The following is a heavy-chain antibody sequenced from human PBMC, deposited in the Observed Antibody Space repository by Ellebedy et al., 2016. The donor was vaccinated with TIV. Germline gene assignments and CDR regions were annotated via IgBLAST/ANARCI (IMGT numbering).Heavy chain of an antibody. Sequence: PGGSLRLSCAASGFTFGVYAIHWVRQAPGKGLEWVAVISSDERNEFYADSVNGRFTISRDNSKNTLYLQMNSLRAEDTAVYYCARVEDIVCSITSCPEGYDYWGQGTLVTVSS. CDR2: ISSDERNE. D-gene: IGHD2-15*01. CDR1: GFTFGVYA. V-gene: IGHV3-30*04. CDR3: ARVEDIVCSITSCPEGYDY. J-gene: IGHJ4*02.